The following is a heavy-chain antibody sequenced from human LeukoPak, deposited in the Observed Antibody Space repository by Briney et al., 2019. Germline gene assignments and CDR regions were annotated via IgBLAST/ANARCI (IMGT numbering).Heavy chain of an antibody. J-gene: IGHJ4*02. CDR1: GGSFSSYY. D-gene: IGHD5-24*01. CDR2: IYYSGST. CDR3: ARGAGAGYNLQPFDY. V-gene: IGHV4-59*08. Sequence: SETLSLTCAVYGGSFSSYYWSWIRQPPGKGLEWIGYIYYSGSTKYNPSLKSRVSISVDTSKNQFSLKLSSVTAADTAVYYCARGAGAGYNLQPFDYWGQGTLVTVSS.